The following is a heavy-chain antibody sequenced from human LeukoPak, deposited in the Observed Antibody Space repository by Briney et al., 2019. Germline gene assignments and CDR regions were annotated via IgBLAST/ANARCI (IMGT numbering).Heavy chain of an antibody. CDR2: ISSSGSTI. Sequence: GGSLRLSCAASGLTFSSYEMNWVRQAPGKGLEWVSYISSSGSTIYYADSVKGRFTISRDNAKNSLYLQMNSLRAEDTAVYYCATTLYSSSWLSAYYYYYYMDAWGKGTTVTVSS. CDR1: GLTFSSYE. J-gene: IGHJ6*03. V-gene: IGHV3-48*03. CDR3: ATTLYSSSWLSAYYYYYYMDA. D-gene: IGHD6-13*01.